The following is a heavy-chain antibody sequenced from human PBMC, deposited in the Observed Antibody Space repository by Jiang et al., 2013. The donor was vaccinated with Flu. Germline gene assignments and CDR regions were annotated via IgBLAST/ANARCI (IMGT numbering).Heavy chain of an antibody. D-gene: IGHD6-19*01. V-gene: IGHV4-39*01. CDR3: ARQRDSSGWGAPDF. J-gene: IGHJ4*02. Sequence: PGLLKPSETLSLTCSVSGGSFSSVMHYWVWIRQPPGKGLEWIGSIDNSGSTTYNRSLKSRVSMSVDTSKNQFSLELISLTAADTALYYCARQRDSSGWGAPDFWGEGAPVTVSS. CDR2: IDNSGST. CDR1: GGSFSSVMHY.